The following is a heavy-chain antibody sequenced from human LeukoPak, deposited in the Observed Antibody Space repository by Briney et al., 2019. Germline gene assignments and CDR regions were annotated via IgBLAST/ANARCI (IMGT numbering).Heavy chain of an antibody. D-gene: IGHD6-13*01. CDR2: ISGDGGST. CDR3: AKDYSSSWYLDY. Sequence: GGSLRLSCAASGFTFDDYAMHWVRQAPGKGLEWVSLISGDGGSTYYADSVKGRFTISRDNSKNSLYLQTNSLRTEDTALYYCAKDYSSSWYLDYWGQGTLVTVSS. CDR1: GFTFDDYA. V-gene: IGHV3-43*02. J-gene: IGHJ4*02.